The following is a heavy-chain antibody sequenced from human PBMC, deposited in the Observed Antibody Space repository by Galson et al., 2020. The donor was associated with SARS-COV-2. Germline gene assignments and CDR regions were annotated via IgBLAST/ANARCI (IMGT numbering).Heavy chain of an antibody. D-gene: IGHD3-22*01. Sequence: SETLSLTCTVSGGSISRYFCTWIRQSPGNGLEWIGDIYYTGITNYSPSLKGRVSISIDTAKYQFSLKLSSVTAADTALYFCAGVTNYYDSRRLPKRGVDRWGQGTLVTVSS. CDR2: IYYTGIT. V-gene: IGHV4-59*08. CDR1: GGSISRYF. CDR3: AGVTNYYDSRRLPKRGVDR. J-gene: IGHJ4*02.